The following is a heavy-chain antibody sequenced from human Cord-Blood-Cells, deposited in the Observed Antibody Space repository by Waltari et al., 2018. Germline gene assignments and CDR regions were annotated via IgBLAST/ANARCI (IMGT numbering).Heavy chain of an antibody. CDR3: ARVSSITIFGVVINWFDP. V-gene: IGHV1-69*01. Sequence: QVQLVQSGAEVKKPGSSVKVSCKASGGTFSSYAISWVRPAPGQGLEWMGGFIPIFGTANYAQKFQGRVTITADESTSTAYMELSSLRSEDTAVYYCARVSSITIFGVVINWFDPWGQGTLVTVSS. D-gene: IGHD3-3*01. CDR2: FIPIFGTA. J-gene: IGHJ5*02. CDR1: GGTFSSYA.